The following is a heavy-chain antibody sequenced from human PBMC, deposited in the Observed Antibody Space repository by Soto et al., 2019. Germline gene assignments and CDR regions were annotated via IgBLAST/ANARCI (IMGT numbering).Heavy chain of an antibody. Sequence: SETLSLTCAVYGGSFSGYYWSWIRQPPGKGLEWIGEINHSGSTNYNPSLKSRVTISVDTSKNQFSLKLSSVTAADTAVYYCARERDTNYYYYYYMDVWGKGTTVTVSS. CDR2: INHSGST. J-gene: IGHJ6*03. V-gene: IGHV4-34*01. D-gene: IGHD2-21*02. CDR1: GGSFSGYY. CDR3: ARERDTNYYYYYYMDV.